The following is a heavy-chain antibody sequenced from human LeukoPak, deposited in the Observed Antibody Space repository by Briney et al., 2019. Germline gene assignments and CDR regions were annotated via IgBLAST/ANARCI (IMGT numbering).Heavy chain of an antibody. CDR3: ARALSGCGGTCPSDH. D-gene: IGHD2-15*01. J-gene: IGHJ4*02. CDR2: IHDNGDS. Sequence: SETLSLTCTVSGGSISNYFWSWIRQPAGKGLEWIGRIHDNGDSNHNPSLKSRVTMSLDTSMNQVSLKLASVTAADTAVYYCARALSGCGGTCPSDHWGPGTQVTVSS. CDR1: GGSISNYF. V-gene: IGHV4-4*07.